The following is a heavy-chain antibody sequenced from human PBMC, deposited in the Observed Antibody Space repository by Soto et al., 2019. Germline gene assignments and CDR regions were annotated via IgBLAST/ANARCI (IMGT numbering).Heavy chain of an antibody. J-gene: IGHJ4*02. Sequence: SETLSLTCTVSGGTISSYYWSWIRQPPGKGLEWIGYIYYSGSTNYNPSLKSRVTISVDTSKNQFSLKLSSVTAADTAVYYCARGERTNWNYVYWGQGTLVTDSS. CDR2: IYYSGST. D-gene: IGHD1-7*01. V-gene: IGHV4-59*01. CDR1: GGTISSYY. CDR3: ARGERTNWNYVY.